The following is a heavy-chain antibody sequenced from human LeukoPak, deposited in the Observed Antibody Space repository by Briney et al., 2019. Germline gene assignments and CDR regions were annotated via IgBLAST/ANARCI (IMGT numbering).Heavy chain of an antibody. V-gene: IGHV3-23*01. D-gene: IGHD3-22*01. J-gene: IGHJ4*02. CDR2: ISGSGGST. CDR3: AKGHRSPDYYDSSGYYLVDY. Sequence: HPGGSLRLSCAASGFTFSSYAMSWVRQAPGKGLEWVSAISGSGGSTYYADSVKGRLTISRDNSKNELYLQMNSLRAEDTAVYYCAKGHRSPDYYDSSGYYLVDYWGQGTLVTVSS. CDR1: GFTFSSYA.